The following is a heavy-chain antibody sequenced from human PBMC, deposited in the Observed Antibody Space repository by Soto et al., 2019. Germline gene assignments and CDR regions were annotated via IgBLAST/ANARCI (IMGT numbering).Heavy chain of an antibody. CDR2: TRNKVDSYTI. CDR3: AGLTGDSMGESYGLPL. D-gene: IGHD5-18*01. V-gene: IGHV3-72*01. CDR1: GFTFSDHF. J-gene: IGHJ4*02. Sequence: EVQLVESGGGLVQPGGSLRLSCAASGFTFSDHFMDWVRQAPGKGLEWVGRTRNKVDSYTIEYAASVKGRFTISRDDSRNLLYLQMNSLITENTAVYYCAGLTGDSMGESYGLPLWGQGTLVLVSS.